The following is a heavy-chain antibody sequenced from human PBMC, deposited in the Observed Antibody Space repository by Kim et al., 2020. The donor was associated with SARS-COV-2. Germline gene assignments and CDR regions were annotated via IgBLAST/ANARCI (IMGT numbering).Heavy chain of an antibody. J-gene: IGHJ6*02. CDR1: GFTFSSYD. Sequence: GGSLRLSCAASGFTFSSYDMHWVRQATGKGLEWVSAIGTAGDTYYPGSVKGRFTISRENAKNSLYLQMNSLRAEDTAVYYCARAAAGGNYYYYYGMDVWGQGTTVTVSS. CDR3: ARAAAGGNYYYYYGMDV. CDR2: IGTAGDT. V-gene: IGHV3-13*04. D-gene: IGHD6-13*01.